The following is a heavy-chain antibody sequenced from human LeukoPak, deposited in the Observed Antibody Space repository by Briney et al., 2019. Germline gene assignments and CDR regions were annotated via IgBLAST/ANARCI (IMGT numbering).Heavy chain of an antibody. D-gene: IGHD3-16*01. V-gene: IGHV3-21*01. Sequence: PSETLSLTCTVSGGSISSSSYYWGWIRQPPGKGLEWVSSISSRSTYIYHADSVKGRFTISRDNAKNSLFLQMNSLRAEDTAVYFCAKSTRAVMAMMDVWGKGTTVTVSS. CDR1: GGSISSSS. CDR2: ISSRSTYI. CDR3: AKSTRAVMAMMDV. J-gene: IGHJ6*04.